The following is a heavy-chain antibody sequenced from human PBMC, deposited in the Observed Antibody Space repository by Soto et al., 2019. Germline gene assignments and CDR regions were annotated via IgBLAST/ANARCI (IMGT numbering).Heavy chain of an antibody. J-gene: IGHJ4*02. CDR3: ARFPQTAIVGAAYFDY. CDR2: IIPILGIA. CDR1: GGTFSSYI. Sequence: QVQLVQSGAEVKKPGSSVKVSCKASGGTFSSYIISWVRQAPGQGLEWMGRIIPILGIAIYAQKFQGRVTNTADKSKSTDYMELSSLRSEDTAVYYCARFPQTAIVGAAYFDYWGQGTLVTVSS. D-gene: IGHD1-26*01. V-gene: IGHV1-69*02.